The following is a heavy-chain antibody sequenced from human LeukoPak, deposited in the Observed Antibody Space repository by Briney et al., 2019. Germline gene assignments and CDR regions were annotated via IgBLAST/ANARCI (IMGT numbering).Heavy chain of an antibody. CDR3: AKALAAAVDY. Sequence: GGSLRLSCAASGFTFSSYGMRWVRQAPGKGLEWVAVISYDGSNKYYANSVKGRFTISRDNSKNTLYLQMNSLRAEDTAVYYCAKALAAAVDYWGQGTLVTVSS. CDR1: GFTFSSYG. CDR2: ISYDGSNK. D-gene: IGHD6-13*01. V-gene: IGHV3-30*18. J-gene: IGHJ4*02.